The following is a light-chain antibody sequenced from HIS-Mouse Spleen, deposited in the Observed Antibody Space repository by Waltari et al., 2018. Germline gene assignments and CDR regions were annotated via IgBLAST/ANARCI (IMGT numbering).Light chain of an antibody. CDR1: KLGDKY. CDR2: QDS. Sequence: YELTQPPSVSVSPGQTASITCSGDKLGDKYACWYQQKPGQSPVLVIYQDSKRPSGIPERFSGSNSGNTATLTISGTQAMDEADYYCQAWDSSTYVVFGGGTKLTVL. J-gene: IGLJ2*01. V-gene: IGLV3-1*01. CDR3: QAWDSSTYVV.